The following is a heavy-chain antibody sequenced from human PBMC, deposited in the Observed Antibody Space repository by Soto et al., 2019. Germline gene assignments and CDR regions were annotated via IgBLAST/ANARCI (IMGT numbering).Heavy chain of an antibody. Sequence: EVQLLESGGGLVQPGGSLRLSCAASGFTFSSYAMSWVRQAPGKGLEWVSAISGSGGSTYYADSVKVRFTISRDNSKNKLYLQMNSLRAEDTAVYYCAKAKYASGWFDYWGQGTLVTVSS. V-gene: IGHV3-23*01. D-gene: IGHD6-19*01. CDR1: GFTFSSYA. J-gene: IGHJ4*02. CDR2: ISGSGGST. CDR3: AKAKYASGWFDY.